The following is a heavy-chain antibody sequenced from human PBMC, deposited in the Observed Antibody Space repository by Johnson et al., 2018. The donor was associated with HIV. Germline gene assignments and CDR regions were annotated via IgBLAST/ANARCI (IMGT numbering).Heavy chain of an antibody. Sequence: QVQLVESGGGLVQTGGSLRLSCAASGFTFSSYAMHWVRQAPGKGLEWVSLISWDGGSTYYADSVKGRFTISRDNSNNILYLQMNSLRVEDTAVYYCAKVAVATAAGGVALDIWGPGTMVTVS. J-gene: IGHJ3*02. CDR1: GFTFSSYA. D-gene: IGHD6-13*01. CDR3: AKVAVATAAGGVALDI. CDR2: ISWDGGST. V-gene: IGHV3-NL1*01.